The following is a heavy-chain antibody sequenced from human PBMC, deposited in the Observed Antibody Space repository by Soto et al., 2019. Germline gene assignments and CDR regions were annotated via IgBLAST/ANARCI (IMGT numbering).Heavy chain of an antibody. CDR1: GFTFSDYY. V-gene: IGHV3-11*01. Sequence: GGSLRLSCAASGFTFSDYYMSWIRQSPGKGLEWVSYISSSGSTIYYADSVKGRFTISRDNAKNSLYLQMNSLRAEDTAVYYCAVGHYYDFWSGYYTGLGSNWFDPWGQGTLVTV. CDR3: AVGHYYDFWSGYYTGLGSNWFDP. J-gene: IGHJ5*02. CDR2: ISSSGSTI. D-gene: IGHD3-3*01.